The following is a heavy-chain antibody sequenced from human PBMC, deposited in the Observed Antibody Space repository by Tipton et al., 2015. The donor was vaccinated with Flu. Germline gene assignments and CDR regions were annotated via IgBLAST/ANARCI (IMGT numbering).Heavy chain of an antibody. CDR1: GGSIGSYY. Sequence: TLSLTCTVSGGSIGSYYLNWIRQPPGKGLEWIGYVYNSAYTKYNPSLESRVTISADTPKKQFSLQLRSVTAADTAVYYCARDPALGMPDYFDYWGQGTLVTASS. CDR3: ARDPALGMPDYFDY. J-gene: IGHJ4*02. D-gene: IGHD2-2*01. V-gene: IGHV4-59*12. CDR2: VYNSAYT.